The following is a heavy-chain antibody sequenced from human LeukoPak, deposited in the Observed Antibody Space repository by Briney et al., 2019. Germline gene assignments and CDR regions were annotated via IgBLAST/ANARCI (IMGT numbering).Heavy chain of an antibody. CDR2: IYYSGST. D-gene: IGHD2-8*01. V-gene: IGHV4-31*03. CDR1: GGSISSGGYY. Sequence: SETLSLTCTVSGGSISSGGYYWSWIRQHPGKGLEGIGYIYYSGSTYYNPSLKSRVTISVDTSKNQFSLKLSSVTAADTAVYYCARGGPLLLVPDYWGQGTLVTVSS. J-gene: IGHJ4*02. CDR3: ARGGPLLLVPDY.